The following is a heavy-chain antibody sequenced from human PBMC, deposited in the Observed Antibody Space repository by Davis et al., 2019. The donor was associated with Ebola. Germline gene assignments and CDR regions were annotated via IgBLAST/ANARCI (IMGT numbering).Heavy chain of an antibody. Sequence: AASVKVSCKASGYTFTRFAIHWVRQAPGQRLEWMGWINAGNGNTIYSQNFQGRVTITRDTSASTVYMDLSSLRSEDTAVYYCAGNSVTTRLDYYGMDVWGQGTTVTVSS. D-gene: IGHD4-17*01. J-gene: IGHJ6*02. CDR3: AGNSVTTRLDYYGMDV. CDR2: INAGNGNT. CDR1: GYTFTRFA. V-gene: IGHV1-3*01.